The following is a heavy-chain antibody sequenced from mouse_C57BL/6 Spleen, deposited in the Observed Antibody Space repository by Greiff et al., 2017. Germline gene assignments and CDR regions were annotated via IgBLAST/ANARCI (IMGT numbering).Heavy chain of an antibody. D-gene: IGHD1-1*01. Sequence: QVQLQQPGAELVMPGASVKLSCKASGYTFTSYWMHWVKQRPGQGLEWIGEIDPSDSYTNYNQKFKGKSTLTVDKSSSTAYMQLSSLTSEDSAVYDCARRDYYGSSSDYWGQGTTLTVSS. CDR3: ARRDYYGSSSDY. V-gene: IGHV1-69*01. CDR1: GYTFTSYW. J-gene: IGHJ2*01. CDR2: IDPSDSYT.